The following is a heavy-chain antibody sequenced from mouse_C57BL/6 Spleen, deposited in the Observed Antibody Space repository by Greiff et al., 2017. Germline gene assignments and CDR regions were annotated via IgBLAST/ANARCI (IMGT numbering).Heavy chain of an antibody. Sequence: QVQLQQPGAELVKPGASVKLSCKASGYTFTSYWMHWVKQRPGQGLEWIGMIHPNSGSTNYNEKFKSKATLTVDKSSSPAYMHLSSLTSEDTAVYSCANSRYYGGSYPQLGWFAYWGQGTLVTVSA. CDR3: ANSRYYGGSYPQLGWFAY. CDR2: IHPNSGST. CDR1: GYTFTSYW. J-gene: IGHJ3*01. D-gene: IGHD1-1*01. V-gene: IGHV1-64*01.